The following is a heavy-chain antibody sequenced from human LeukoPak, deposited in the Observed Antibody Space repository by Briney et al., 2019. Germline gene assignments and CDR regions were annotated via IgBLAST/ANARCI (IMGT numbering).Heavy chain of an antibody. Sequence: GASVKVSCKASGYTFTGYYMHWVRQAPGQGLEWMGWINPNSGGTNYAQKFQGRVTMTRDTSISTAYMELSSLRSEDTAVYYCAGHTYYYDSSGYPTFDYWGQGTLVTVSS. D-gene: IGHD3-22*01. V-gene: IGHV1-2*02. CDR3: AGHTYYYDSSGYPTFDY. CDR2: INPNSGGT. CDR1: GYTFTGYY. J-gene: IGHJ4*02.